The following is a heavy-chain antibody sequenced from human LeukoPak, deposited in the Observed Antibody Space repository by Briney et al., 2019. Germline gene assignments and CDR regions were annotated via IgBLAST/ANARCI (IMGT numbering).Heavy chain of an antibody. J-gene: IGHJ6*03. D-gene: IGHD6-13*01. CDR1: GFTFSSYS. CDR3: ARGIAAAGHYYYMDV. CDR2: ISSSSSYI. V-gene: IGHV3-21*01. Sequence: PSGSLSLSCSASGFTFSSYSMNWLRQAPGKELEGILSISSSSSYIYYADSVKGRFTISRDNAKNSLYLQMNSLRAEDTAVYYCARGIAAAGHYYYMDVWGKGTTVTVSS.